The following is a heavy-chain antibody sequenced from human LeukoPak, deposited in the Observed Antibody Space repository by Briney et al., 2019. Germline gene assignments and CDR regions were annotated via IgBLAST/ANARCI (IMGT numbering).Heavy chain of an antibody. Sequence: ASVKVSCKASGYTFTSYDINWVRQATGQGLEWMGWMNPNSGNTGYAQKFQGRVTMTRNTSISTAHMELSSLRSEDMAVYYCARSRFGELFFDYWGQGTLVTVSS. J-gene: IGHJ4*02. CDR2: MNPNSGNT. CDR3: ARSRFGELFFDY. V-gene: IGHV1-8*01. CDR1: GYTFTSYD. D-gene: IGHD3-10*01.